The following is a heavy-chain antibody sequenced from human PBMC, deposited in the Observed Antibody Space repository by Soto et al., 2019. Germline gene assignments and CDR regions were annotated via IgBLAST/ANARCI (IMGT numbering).Heavy chain of an antibody. J-gene: IGHJ5*02. V-gene: IGHV4-30-2*01. CDR2: IYHSGST. D-gene: IGHD2-15*01. CDR1: GGSISSGGYS. CDR3: ARYSPSDIVVVVATNDNWFAP. Sequence: PSETLSLTCAVSGGSISSGGYSWSWIRQPPGKGLEWIGYIYHSGSTYYNPSLKSRVTISVDRSKNQFSLKLSSVTAADTAVYYCARYSPSDIVVVVATNDNWFAPWGQGTLVTVSS.